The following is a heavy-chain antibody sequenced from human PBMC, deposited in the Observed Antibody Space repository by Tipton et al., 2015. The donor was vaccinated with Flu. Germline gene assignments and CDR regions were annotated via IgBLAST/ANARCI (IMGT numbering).Heavy chain of an antibody. Sequence: TLSLTCTVSGDSMRSDYFWAWIRQAPGKGLEWIGNIHRSGNTYHNPSLKSRLTISVDTSKNQFSLRLSSVTAADTAVYYCARHTGDSVRGVIDYWGQGTLVTVSS. D-gene: IGHD3-10*02. V-gene: IGHV4-38-2*02. CDR1: GDSMRSDYF. J-gene: IGHJ4*02. CDR2: IHRSGNT. CDR3: ARHTGDSVRGVIDY.